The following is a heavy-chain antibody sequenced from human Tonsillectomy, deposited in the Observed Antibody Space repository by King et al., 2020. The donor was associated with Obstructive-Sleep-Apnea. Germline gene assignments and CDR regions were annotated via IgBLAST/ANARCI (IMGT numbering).Heavy chain of an antibody. CDR2: INHSGST. D-gene: IGHD6-13*01. V-gene: IGHV4-34*01. Sequence: VQLQQWGAGLLKPSETLSLTCAVYGGSFNGYYWSWIRQPPGKGLEWIGEINHSGSTNYNPSLKSRVTISVDTSKNQFSLKLSSVTAADTAVYYCARESAAAGQNWFDPWGQGTLVTVSS. CDR3: ARESAAAGQNWFDP. CDR1: GGSFNGYY. J-gene: IGHJ5*02.